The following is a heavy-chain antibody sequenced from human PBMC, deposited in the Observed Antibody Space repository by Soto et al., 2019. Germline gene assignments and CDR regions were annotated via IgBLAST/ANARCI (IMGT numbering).Heavy chain of an antibody. CDR1: GGTFSSYA. V-gene: IGHV1-69*01. Sequence: QVQLVQSGAEVKKPGSSVKVSCKASGGTFSSYAISWVRQAPGQGLEWMGGIIPIFGTANYAQKFQGRVTITADESTSTAYMELSSLRSEDTAVYYCAGCLGYEGYYYYYGMDVWGQGTTVTVSS. D-gene: IGHD5-12*01. J-gene: IGHJ6*02. CDR3: AGCLGYEGYYYYYGMDV. CDR2: IIPIFGTA.